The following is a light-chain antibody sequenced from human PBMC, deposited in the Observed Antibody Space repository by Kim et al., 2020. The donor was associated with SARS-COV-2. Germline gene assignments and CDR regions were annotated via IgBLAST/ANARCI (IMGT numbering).Light chain of an antibody. Sequence: SSELTQDPAVSVALGQTVRITCQGDSLRSSYASWYQQKPGQAPVLVIYGKNNRTSGIPDRFSGSSSGNTASLTITGAQGEDEADYFCNSRGSSGNNVGFCGGTQLTFL. V-gene: IGLV3-19*01. CDR3: NSRGSSGNNVG. J-gene: IGLJ2*01. CDR1: SLRSSY. CDR2: GKN.